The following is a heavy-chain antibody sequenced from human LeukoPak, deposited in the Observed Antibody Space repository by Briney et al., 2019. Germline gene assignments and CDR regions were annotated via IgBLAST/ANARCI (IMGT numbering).Heavy chain of an antibody. V-gene: IGHV3-21*01. J-gene: IGHJ4*02. D-gene: IGHD6-13*01. Sequence: GGPLRLSCAASGFTFSSYSMNWVRQAPGKGLEWVSSISISSSYIYYADSVKGRFTISRDNAKNSLYLQMNSLRAEDTAVYYCARMYSSSWYNPIYFDYWGQGTLVTVSS. CDR3: ARMYSSSWYNPIYFDY. CDR2: ISISSSYI. CDR1: GFTFSSYS.